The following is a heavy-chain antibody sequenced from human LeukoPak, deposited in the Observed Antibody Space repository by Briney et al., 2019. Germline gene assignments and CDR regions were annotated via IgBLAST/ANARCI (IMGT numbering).Heavy chain of an antibody. J-gene: IGHJ6*02. CDR1: GGSFSGYY. CDR3: ARGPSFYGYYYYGMDV. Sequence: SETLSLTCAVYGGSFSGYYWSWIRQPPGKGLEWIGEINHSGSTNYNPSLKSRVTISVDTSKNQFSLRLSSVTAADTAVYYCARGPSFYGYYYYGMDVWGQGTTVTVSS. D-gene: IGHD3-10*01. CDR2: INHSGST. V-gene: IGHV4-34*01.